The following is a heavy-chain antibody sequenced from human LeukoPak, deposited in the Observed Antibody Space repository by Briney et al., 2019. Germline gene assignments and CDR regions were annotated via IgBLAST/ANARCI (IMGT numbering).Heavy chain of an antibody. CDR1: GGSISSSSYY. J-gene: IGHJ6*03. CDR2: IYYSGST. D-gene: IGHD3-10*01. Sequence: PSETLSLTCTVSGGSISSSSYYWGWLRQPPGKGLEWIGSIYYSGSTYYNPALKSRVTISVDTSKNQFSMKLSSVTAADTAVYYCARHCYYYGSGLYYYYYMDVWGKGTTVTISS. CDR3: ARHCYYYGSGLYYYYYMDV. V-gene: IGHV4-39*01.